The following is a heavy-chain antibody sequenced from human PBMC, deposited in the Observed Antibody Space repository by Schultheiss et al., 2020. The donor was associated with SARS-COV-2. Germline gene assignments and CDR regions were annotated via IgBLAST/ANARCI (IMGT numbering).Heavy chain of an antibody. CDR1: GGTFSSYA. J-gene: IGHJ4*02. Sequence: SVKVSCKASGGTFSSYAISWVRQAPGQGLEWMGWISAYNGNTNYAQKLQGRVTITADESTSTAYMELSRLRSEDTAVYYCARVGSSSWYDYWGQGTLVTVSS. D-gene: IGHD6-13*01. V-gene: IGHV1-69*13. CDR2: ISAYNGNT. CDR3: ARVGSSSWYDY.